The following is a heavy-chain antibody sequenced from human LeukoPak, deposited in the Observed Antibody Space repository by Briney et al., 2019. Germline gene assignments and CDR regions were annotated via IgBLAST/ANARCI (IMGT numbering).Heavy chain of an antibody. D-gene: IGHD6-13*01. V-gene: IGHV4-4*09. CDR2: IYTSGNT. J-gene: IGHJ5*02. Sequence: PSETLSLTCSVSGGFISSYYWSWIRQPPGKELEWIGHIYTSGNTNYNPSLKSRVTISVDTSKNQVSLNLRSVTAADTAVYCCARHPPGGQDSSAWYAWLDPWGQGTLVTVSS. CDR1: GGFISSYY. CDR3: ARHPPGGQDSSAWYAWLDP.